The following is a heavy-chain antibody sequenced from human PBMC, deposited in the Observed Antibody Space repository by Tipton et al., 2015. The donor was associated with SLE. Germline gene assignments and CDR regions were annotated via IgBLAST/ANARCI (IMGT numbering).Heavy chain of an antibody. J-gene: IGHJ6*02. CDR1: GFTFSDYW. V-gene: IGHV3-7*01. CDR3: GVGAATRSYYHGMDV. CDR2: IKHDGSQQ. D-gene: IGHD1-26*01. Sequence: SLRLSCVGSGFTFSDYWMTWVRQVPGMGLEWVALIKHDGSQQDYVDSVKGRFTIFRDNSRSTLYLNMDSLRTEDTALYYCGVGAATRSYYHGMDVWGQGTAVTVSS.